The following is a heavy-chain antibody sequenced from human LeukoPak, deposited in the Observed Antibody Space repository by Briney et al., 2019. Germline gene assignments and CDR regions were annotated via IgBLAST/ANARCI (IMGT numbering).Heavy chain of an antibody. CDR3: ARQKSTIFGVVIPDPAYNWCDP. D-gene: IGHD3-3*01. V-gene: IGHV4-39*01. Sequence: PSETLSLTCTVSGGSISSSSYYWGWIRQPPGTGLEWIGSIYYSGSTYSNPSLKSRVTISVDTSKNQFSLKLSSVTAADTAVYYCARQKSTIFGVVIPDPAYNWCDPWGRGTLVTVSS. CDR2: IYYSGST. J-gene: IGHJ5*02. CDR1: GGSISSSSYY.